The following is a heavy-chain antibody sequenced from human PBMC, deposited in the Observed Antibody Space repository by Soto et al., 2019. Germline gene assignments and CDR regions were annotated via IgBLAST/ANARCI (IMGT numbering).Heavy chain of an antibody. D-gene: IGHD6-19*01. CDR3: ARDIRQWLVVNSGWFDP. J-gene: IGHJ5*02. V-gene: IGHV3-21*01. CDR2: ITSSSSYI. Sequence: TGGFLRLSCAASWFTFSSFSVNWVRQAPGKGLEWVSSITSSSSYIYYADSVKGRFAISRDNAKNSLYLQMNSLRAEDTAVYYCARDIRQWLVVNSGWFDPWGQGTLVTVSS. CDR1: WFTFSSFS.